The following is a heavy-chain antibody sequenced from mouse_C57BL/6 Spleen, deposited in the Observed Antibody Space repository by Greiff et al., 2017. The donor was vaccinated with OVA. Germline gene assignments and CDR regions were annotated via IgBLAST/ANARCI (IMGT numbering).Heavy chain of an antibody. Sequence: DVKLQESGPELVKPGASVKMSCKASGYTFTDYNMHWVKQSHGKSLEWIGYINPNNGGTSYNQKFKGKATLTVNKSSSTAYMELRSLTSEDSAVYYCARMGRDYDEYYFDYWGQGTTLTVSS. CDR1: GYTFTDYN. V-gene: IGHV1-22*01. D-gene: IGHD2-4*01. CDR3: ARMGRDYDEYYFDY. J-gene: IGHJ2*01. CDR2: INPNNGGT.